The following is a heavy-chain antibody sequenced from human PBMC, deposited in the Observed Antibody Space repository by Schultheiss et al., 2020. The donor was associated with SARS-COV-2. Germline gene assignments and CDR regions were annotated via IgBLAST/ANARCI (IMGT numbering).Heavy chain of an antibody. V-gene: IGHV4-61*01. J-gene: IGHJ4*02. CDR1: GGSVSSGSYY. Sequence: SETLSLTCTFSGGSVSSGSYYWSWIRQPPGKGLEWIGYIYYSGSTNYNPSLKSRVTISVDTSKNQFSLQLNSVTPEDTAVYYCANGTVSDYFDYWGQGTLVTVSS. D-gene: IGHD4-17*01. CDR3: ANGTVSDYFDY. CDR2: IYYSGST.